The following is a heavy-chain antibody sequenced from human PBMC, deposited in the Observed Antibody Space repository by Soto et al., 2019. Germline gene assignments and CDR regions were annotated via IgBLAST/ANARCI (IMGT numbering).Heavy chain of an antibody. J-gene: IGHJ5*02. D-gene: IGHD3-22*01. Sequence: ASVKVSCKASGYTFTGYDINWVRQATGQGLEWMGWMNPNSGNTGYAQKFQGRVTMTRNTSISTAYMELSSLRSEDTAVYYCARGMFLLKHYDSSGYYNWFDPWGQGTLVTVSS. CDR1: GYTFTGYD. CDR3: ARGMFLLKHYDSSGYYNWFDP. CDR2: MNPNSGNT. V-gene: IGHV1-8*01.